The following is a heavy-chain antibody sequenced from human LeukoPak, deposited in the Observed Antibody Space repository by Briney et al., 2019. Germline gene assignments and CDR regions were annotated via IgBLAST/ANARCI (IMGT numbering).Heavy chain of an antibody. D-gene: IGHD6-19*01. CDR1: GFTVSSNY. V-gene: IGHV3-53*01. CDR2: IYSGGST. CDR3: ARDQGYSSGWYPNLGLYYYYGMDV. J-gene: IGHJ6*02. Sequence: GGSLRLSCAASGFTVSSNYMSWVRQAPGKGLEWVSVIYSGGSTYYADSVKGRFTISRDNSKNTLYLQMNSLRAEDTAVYYCARDQGYSSGWYPNLGLYYYYGMDVWGQGTTVTVSS.